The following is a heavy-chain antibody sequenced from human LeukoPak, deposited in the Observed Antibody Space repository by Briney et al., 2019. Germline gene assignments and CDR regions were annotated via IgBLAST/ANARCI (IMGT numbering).Heavy chain of an antibody. D-gene: IGHD3-22*01. CDR2: IKQDGSEK. CDR1: GFTFSSYW. Sequence: PGGPLRLSCAASGFTFSSYWMSWVRQAPGKGLEWVANIKQDGSEKYYVDSVKGRFTISRDNAKNSLYLQMNSLRAEDTAVYYCARAYYYDSSGYYLGTDAFDIWGQGTMVTVSS. CDR3: ARAYYYDSSGYYLGTDAFDI. J-gene: IGHJ3*02. V-gene: IGHV3-7*01.